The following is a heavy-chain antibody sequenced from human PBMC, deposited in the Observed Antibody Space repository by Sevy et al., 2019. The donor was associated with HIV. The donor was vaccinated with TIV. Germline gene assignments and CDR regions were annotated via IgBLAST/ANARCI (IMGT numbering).Heavy chain of an antibody. D-gene: IGHD2-2*01. Sequence: ASVKVSCKASGYTFRNYGITWMRQAPGQGLEWMGWISPYNGNTNYAQKLQGRVTLTTDTSATTAYMELRSLRSDDTAMYYCARTYCSSTTSCQYFHHWGQGTLVTVSS. J-gene: IGHJ1*01. CDR1: GYTFRNYG. CDR2: ISPYNGNT. CDR3: ARTYCSSTTSCQYFHH. V-gene: IGHV1-18*01.